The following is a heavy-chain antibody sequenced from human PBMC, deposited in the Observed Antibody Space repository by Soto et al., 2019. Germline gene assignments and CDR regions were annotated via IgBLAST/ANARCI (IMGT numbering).Heavy chain of an antibody. D-gene: IGHD1-1*01. CDR1: GLTFSNYA. Sequence: GGSLRLSCVASGLTFSNYAMNWVRQAPGKGLEWVSVLSASGDETYYADSVKGRFTISRDNSRNTLYLQMNSLRAEDTAVYYCAKDQRTNLRLFDYWGQGTLVTVSS. J-gene: IGHJ4*02. CDR2: LSASGDET. V-gene: IGHV3-23*01. CDR3: AKDQRTNLRLFDY.